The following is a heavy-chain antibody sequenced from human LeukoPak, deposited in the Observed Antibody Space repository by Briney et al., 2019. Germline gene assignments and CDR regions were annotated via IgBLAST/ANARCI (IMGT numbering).Heavy chain of an antibody. CDR1: GYTFTNYY. CDR2: VNPDGGGA. V-gene: IGHV1-46*01. CDR3: ASGSFQSRDFDY. J-gene: IGHJ4*02. Sequence: GASVKISCKASGYTFTNYYLHWVRQAPGQGLEWMGLVNPDGGGASYAQKFQGRVTMTGDTSTSTVYIELSSLRSEDTAVYYCASGSFQSRDFDYWGQGTLVTVSS. D-gene: IGHD2/OR15-2a*01.